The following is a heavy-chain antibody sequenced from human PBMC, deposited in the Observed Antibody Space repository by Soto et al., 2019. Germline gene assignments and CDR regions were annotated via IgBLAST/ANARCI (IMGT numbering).Heavy chain of an antibody. V-gene: IGHV3-33*01. CDR3: ARDASYYSLWSGYYPSRNGMDV. CDR2: IWYDGSKK. J-gene: IGHJ6*02. CDR1: GFTFSSFG. Sequence: QVQVVESGGGVVQPGRSLRLSCAASGFTFSSFGMHWVRQAPGKGLEWVSLIWYDGSKKSYGDSVKGRFTISRDNSRNTVYWKRNSTRADDTAVYYCARDASYYSLWSGYYPSRNGMDVWGQRTTVTVSS. D-gene: IGHD3-3*01.